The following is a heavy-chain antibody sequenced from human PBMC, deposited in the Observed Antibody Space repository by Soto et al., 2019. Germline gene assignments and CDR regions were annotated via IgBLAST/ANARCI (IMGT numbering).Heavy chain of an antibody. J-gene: IGHJ3*02. D-gene: IGHD2-15*01. CDR2: LRSKPYGGSA. Sequence: VQLVESGGGLVQPGRSLRLSCTASGFTFGDYAMSWFRQAPGKGLESVGLLRSKPYGGSAEYAAAVKGRFIISRDDSKSIAYLQMNSLTTEDTAVYYCSTSNLRRYCSGGSCFNSRYAFDIWGQGTMVTVSS. CDR3: STSNLRRYCSGGSCFNSRYAFDI. V-gene: IGHV3-49*03. CDR1: GFTFGDYA.